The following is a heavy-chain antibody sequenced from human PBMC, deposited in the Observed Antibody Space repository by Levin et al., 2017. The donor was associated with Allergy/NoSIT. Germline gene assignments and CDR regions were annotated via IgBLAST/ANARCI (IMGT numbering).Heavy chain of an antibody. J-gene: IGHJ3*02. V-gene: IGHV3-23*01. Sequence: GGSLRLSCAASGFTSSTYAMSWVRQAPGKGLEWVSAISGSGGSTFYADSVKGRFSISRDNSKNTLYLQMNSLRGEDTATYYCAKEEASRLADAFDIWGQGTMVTVSS. D-gene: IGHD3-9*01. CDR3: AKEEASRLADAFDI. CDR1: GFTSSTYA. CDR2: ISGSGGST.